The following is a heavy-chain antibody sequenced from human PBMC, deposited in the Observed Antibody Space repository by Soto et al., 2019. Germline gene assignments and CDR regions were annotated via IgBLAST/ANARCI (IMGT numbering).Heavy chain of an antibody. Sequence: QVQLVESGGGVVQPGRSLRLSCAASGFTFSSYAMHWVRQAPGKGLEWVAVISYDGSNKYYADSVKGRFTIPRDNSKNTLYLQMNSLRAEDTAVYYCAREMQWLVRGWFDPWGQGTLVTVSS. V-gene: IGHV3-30-3*01. CDR3: AREMQWLVRGWFDP. J-gene: IGHJ5*02. CDR1: GFTFSSYA. D-gene: IGHD6-19*01. CDR2: ISYDGSNK.